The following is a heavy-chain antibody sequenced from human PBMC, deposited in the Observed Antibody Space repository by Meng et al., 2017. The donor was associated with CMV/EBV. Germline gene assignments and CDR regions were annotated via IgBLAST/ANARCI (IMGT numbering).Heavy chain of an antibody. D-gene: IGHD3-3*01. CDR2: IIPIFGTA. CDR1: GDTFSSYA. J-gene: IGHJ5*02. V-gene: IGHV1-69*05. Sequence: SVKVSCKASGDTFSSYAISWVRQAPGQGLEWMGGIIPIFGTANYAQKFQGRVTITTDESTSTAYMELSSLRSEDTAVYYCARIPGVYDFWSGPQGGWFDPWGQGTLVTVSS. CDR3: ARIPGVYDFWSGPQGGWFDP.